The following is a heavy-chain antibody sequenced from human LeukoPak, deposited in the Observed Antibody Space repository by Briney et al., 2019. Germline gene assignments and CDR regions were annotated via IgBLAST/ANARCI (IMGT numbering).Heavy chain of an antibody. Sequence: PSETLSLTCTVSGGSISSYYWSWIRQPAGKGLEWIGRIYTSGSTNYNPSLKSRVTMSVDTSKNQFSLKLSSVTAADTAVYYCARDHFAFSEIWFGEPRYYYGMDVWGQGTTVTVSS. CDR1: GGSISSYY. D-gene: IGHD3-10*01. J-gene: IGHJ6*02. CDR2: IYTSGST. V-gene: IGHV4-4*07. CDR3: ARDHFAFSEIWFGEPRYYYGMDV.